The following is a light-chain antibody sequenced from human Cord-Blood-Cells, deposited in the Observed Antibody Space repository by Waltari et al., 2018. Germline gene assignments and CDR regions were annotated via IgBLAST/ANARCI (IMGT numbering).Light chain of an antibody. CDR1: QSVSSSY. CDR2: GSS. Sequence: EIVLTQSTGTPSLSPVESATLPCRASQSVSSSYLAWYQQNPGQAPRLLIYGSSSRATGIPDRFSGSGSGTDFTLTISRLEPEDFAVYYCQQYGSLVAVPQFGPGTKVDIK. V-gene: IGKV3-20*01. J-gene: IGKJ3*01. CDR3: QQYGSLVAVPQ.